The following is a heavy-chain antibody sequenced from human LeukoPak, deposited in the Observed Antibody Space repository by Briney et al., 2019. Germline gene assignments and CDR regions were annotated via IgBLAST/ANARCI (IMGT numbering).Heavy chain of an antibody. CDR3: ARDFYYDYVWGSYRYTDSNVPDAFDI. V-gene: IGHV4-4*07. CDR1: GGSISSYY. D-gene: IGHD3-16*02. Sequence: SETLSLTCTRSGGSISSYYWRWIRQPAGKGLEWIGRIYTSGSTNYNPSLKSRVTMSVDTPKNQFSLKLSSVTAADTAVYYCARDFYYDYVWGSYRYTDSNVPDAFDIWGQGTMVTVSS. J-gene: IGHJ3*02. CDR2: IYTSGST.